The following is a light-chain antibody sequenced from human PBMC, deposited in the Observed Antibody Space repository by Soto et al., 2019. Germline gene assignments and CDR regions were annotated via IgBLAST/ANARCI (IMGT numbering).Light chain of an antibody. CDR3: RQSYSTPPWT. CDR2: AAS. Sequence: DIQMTQSPSSLSASVGDRVTITCRASQSISSYLNWYQQKPGKAPKLLIYAASSLQSGVPSRFSGSGSGTDFTLTISSLQPEDFATYYCRQSYSTPPWTFGQGTKLEIK. J-gene: IGKJ2*02. CDR1: QSISSY. V-gene: IGKV1-39*01.